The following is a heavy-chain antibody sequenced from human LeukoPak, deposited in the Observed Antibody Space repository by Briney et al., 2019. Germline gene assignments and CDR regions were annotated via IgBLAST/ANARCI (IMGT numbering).Heavy chain of an antibody. V-gene: IGHV1-18*01. Sequence: ASVKVSCKASGYTFTSYGISWVRQAPGQGLEWMGWISAYNGTTKYAQKFQGRVTMTTDTSTSTAYMELRSLRSDDTAVYYCARVMAVAGPYFDYWGQGTLVTVSS. CDR1: GYTFTSYG. CDR3: ARVMAVAGPYFDY. CDR2: ISAYNGTT. J-gene: IGHJ4*02. D-gene: IGHD6-19*01.